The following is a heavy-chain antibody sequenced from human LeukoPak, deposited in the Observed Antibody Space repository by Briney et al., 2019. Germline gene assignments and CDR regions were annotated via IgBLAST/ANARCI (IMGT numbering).Heavy chain of an antibody. D-gene: IGHD4-23*01. Sequence: ASVKVSCKPSGYTFTGYYMHWVRQAPGQGLEWMGWINPNSGGTNYAQKFQGRVTMTRDTSISTAYMELSRLTSDDTAVYYCARAGYGGKGDDYWGQGTLVTVSS. CDR3: ARAGYGGKGDDY. J-gene: IGHJ4*02. V-gene: IGHV1-2*02. CDR2: INPNSGGT. CDR1: GYTFTGYY.